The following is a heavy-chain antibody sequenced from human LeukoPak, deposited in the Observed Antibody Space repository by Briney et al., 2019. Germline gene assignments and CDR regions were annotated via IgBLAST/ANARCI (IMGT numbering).Heavy chain of an antibody. CDR2: IIPVFGTA. V-gene: IGHV1-69*13. J-gene: IGHJ6*03. CDR1: GGTFSSYA. CDR3: ARQKGIAAAGAGAYYYYYYMDV. Sequence: ASVKVSCKASGGTFSSYAISWVRQAPGQGLEWMGGIIPVFGTANYAQKFQGRVTITADESTSTAYMELSSLRSEDTAVYYCARQKGIAAAGAGAYYYYYYMDVWGKGTTVTVSS. D-gene: IGHD6-13*01.